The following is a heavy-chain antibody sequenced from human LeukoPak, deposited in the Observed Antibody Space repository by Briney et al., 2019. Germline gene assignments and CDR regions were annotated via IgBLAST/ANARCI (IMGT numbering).Heavy chain of an antibody. J-gene: IGHJ4*02. D-gene: IGHD3-10*01. CDR2: ISGSGGRT. CDR1: GFTFGSYA. V-gene: IGHV3-23*01. Sequence: PGGSLRLSCAASGFTFGSYAMSWVRQAPGKGLEWVSAISGSGGRTYYADSVKGRFTISRDNSKNTLYLQMNSLRAEDTAVYYCAKDSRPTYYYGSGSYGVPHYFDYWGQGTLVTVSS. CDR3: AKDSRPTYYYGSGSYGVPHYFDY.